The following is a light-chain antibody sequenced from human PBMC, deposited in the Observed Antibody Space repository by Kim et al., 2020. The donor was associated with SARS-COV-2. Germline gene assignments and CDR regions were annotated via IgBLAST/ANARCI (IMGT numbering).Light chain of an antibody. Sequence: DIVLTQSPGTLSLSPGERATLSSRASHTVTSNYLSWYQQKPGQPPRLLIYGASTRATGTPDRFTGTGYGTDFTLTIRRLEPEDFAVYYCQQYGSSPMYSFGQGTKLEIK. CDR2: GAS. J-gene: IGKJ2*03. V-gene: IGKV3-20*01. CDR3: QQYGSSPMYS. CDR1: HTVTSNY.